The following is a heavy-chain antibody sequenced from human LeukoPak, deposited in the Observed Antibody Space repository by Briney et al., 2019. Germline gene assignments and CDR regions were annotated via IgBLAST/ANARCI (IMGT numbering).Heavy chain of an antibody. D-gene: IGHD3-22*01. V-gene: IGHV1-69*04. Sequence: ASVKVSCKASGGTFSSYAISWVRQAPGQGLEWMGRIIPILGIANYAQKFQGRVTITADKSTSTAYMELSSLRSEDTAVYYCARDTYYYDSSGYPNAFGIWGQGTMVTVSS. CDR2: IIPILGIA. CDR1: GGTFSSYA. CDR3: ARDTYYYDSSGYPNAFGI. J-gene: IGHJ3*02.